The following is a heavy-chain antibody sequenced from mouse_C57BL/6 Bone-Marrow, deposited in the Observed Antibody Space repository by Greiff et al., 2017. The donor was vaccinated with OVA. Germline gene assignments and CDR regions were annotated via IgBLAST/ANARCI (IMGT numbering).Heavy chain of an antibody. Sequence: VQLQQSGPELVKPGASVKISCKASGYAFSSSWMNWVKQRPGKGLEWIGRIYPGDGVTNYNGKFKGKATLTADKSSSTAYMQLSSLTSEDSAVYFCARRSNYVFDYWGQGTTLTVSS. CDR3: ARRSNYVFDY. CDR2: IYPGDGVT. D-gene: IGHD2-5*01. CDR1: GYAFSSSW. V-gene: IGHV1-82*01. J-gene: IGHJ2*01.